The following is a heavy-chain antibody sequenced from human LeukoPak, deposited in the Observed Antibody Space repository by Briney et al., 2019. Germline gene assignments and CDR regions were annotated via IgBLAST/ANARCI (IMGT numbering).Heavy chain of an antibody. Sequence: PSETLSLTCTVSGGSISSGGYYWSWIRQHPGKGLEWIGYIYYSGSTYYNPSLKSRVTISVDTSKNQFSLKLSSVTAADTAVYYCARDWKYYDSSGYPYYYGMDVWGQGTTVTVSS. D-gene: IGHD3-22*01. CDR3: ARDWKYYDSSGYPYYYGMDV. CDR1: GGSISSGGYY. J-gene: IGHJ6*02. V-gene: IGHV4-31*03. CDR2: IYYSGST.